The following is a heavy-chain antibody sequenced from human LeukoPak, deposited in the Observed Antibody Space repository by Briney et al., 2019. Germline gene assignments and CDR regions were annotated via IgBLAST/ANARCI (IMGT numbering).Heavy chain of an antibody. Sequence: PGGSLRLSCAASGFTFSNAYMTWVRQAPGKGLEWVGRIKRKTDGGTAVYAAPVKGRFTISRDDSKNTLYLQMNSLKTEDTAVYYCTTECAGYDFDYWGQGTLVTVSS. CDR3: TTECAGYDFDY. CDR1: GFTFSNAY. V-gene: IGHV3-15*01. D-gene: IGHD5-12*01. CDR2: IKRKTDGGTA. J-gene: IGHJ4*02.